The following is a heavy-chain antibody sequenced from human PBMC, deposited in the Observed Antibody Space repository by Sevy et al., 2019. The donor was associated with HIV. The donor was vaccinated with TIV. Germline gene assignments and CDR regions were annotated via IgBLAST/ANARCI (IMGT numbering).Heavy chain of an antibody. CDR3: AGMEVGGYDLLTGRSTGWFDP. J-gene: IGHJ5*02. Sequence: SETLSLTCTVSGGSISSSNYYWGWIRQPPGKGLEWIGSIYYSGSPYYNPSLKSRVTISVDTSKNQFFLNLSYVTAPGTAVYYCAGMEVGGYDLLTGRSTGWFDPWGQGTLVTVSS. CDR1: GGSISSSNYY. CDR2: IYYSGSP. D-gene: IGHD3-9*01. V-gene: IGHV4-39*01.